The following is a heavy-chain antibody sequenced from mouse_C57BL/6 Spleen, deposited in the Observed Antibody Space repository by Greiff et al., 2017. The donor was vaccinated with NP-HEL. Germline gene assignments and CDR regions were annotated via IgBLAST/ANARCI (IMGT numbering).Heavy chain of an antibody. V-gene: IGHV5-4*01. CDR1: GFTFSSYA. CDR3: AGSYYYGSRFDY. J-gene: IGHJ2*01. Sequence: EVQRVESGGGLVKPGGSLKLSCAASGFTFSSYAMSWVRQTPEKRLEWVATISDGGSYTYYPDNVKGRFTISRDNAKNNLYLQMSHLKSEDTAMYYCAGSYYYGSRFDYWGQGTTLTVSS. D-gene: IGHD1-1*01. CDR2: ISDGGSYT.